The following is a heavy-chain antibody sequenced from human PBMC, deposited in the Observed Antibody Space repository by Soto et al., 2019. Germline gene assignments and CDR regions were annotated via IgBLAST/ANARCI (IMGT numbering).Heavy chain of an antibody. Sequence: SETPSLTCTVSGGPISSSSYYWGWIRQPPGKGLEWIGSIYYSGSTYYNPSLKSRVTISVDTSKNQFSLKLSSVTAADTAVYYCATAPWSGYGTFDYWGQGTLVTVSS. J-gene: IGHJ4*02. D-gene: IGHD3-3*01. CDR3: ATAPWSGYGTFDY. CDR1: GGPISSSSYY. V-gene: IGHV4-39*05. CDR2: IYYSGST.